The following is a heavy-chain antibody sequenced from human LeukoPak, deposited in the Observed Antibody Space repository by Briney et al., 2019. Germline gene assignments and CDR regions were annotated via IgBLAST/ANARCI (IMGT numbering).Heavy chain of an antibody. CDR3: ATGGTYRIVGATGWFDP. Sequence: ASVKVSCKVSGYTLTELSMHWVRQAPGKGLEWMGGFDPEDGETIYAQKFQGRATMTEDTSTDTAYMELSSLRSEDTAVYYCATGGTYRIVGATGWFDPWGQGTLVTVSS. CDR1: GYTLTELS. CDR2: FDPEDGET. V-gene: IGHV1-24*01. D-gene: IGHD1-26*01. J-gene: IGHJ5*02.